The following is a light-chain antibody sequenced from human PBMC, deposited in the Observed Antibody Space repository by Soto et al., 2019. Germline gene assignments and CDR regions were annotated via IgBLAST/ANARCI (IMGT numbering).Light chain of an antibody. CDR2: DVS. CDR1: SSDVGGYNY. CDR3: YSYAGSYTFYV. Sequence: QSALTQPRSVSGSPGQSVTISCTGTSSDVGGYNYVSWYQQYPGKAPKLMIYDVSKRPSGVPDRFSGSTSGNTASLTISGLQAEDEADYYCYSYAGSYTFYVFGTGTKLTVL. V-gene: IGLV2-11*01. J-gene: IGLJ1*01.